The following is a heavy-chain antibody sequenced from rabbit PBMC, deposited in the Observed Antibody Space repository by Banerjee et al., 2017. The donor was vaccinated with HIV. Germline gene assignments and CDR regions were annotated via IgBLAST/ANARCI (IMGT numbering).Heavy chain of an antibody. V-gene: IGHV1S40*01. CDR3: ARGYVGSSGRINL. D-gene: IGHD8-1*01. Sequence: QSLEESGGDLVKPGASLTLTCTASGFTISSYYYMCWVRQAPGKGPEWIGYVGYGGDTYYASWAKGRFTISKTSSTTVTLQMTSLTAADTATYFCARGYVGSSGRINLWGPGTLVTVS. CDR2: VGYGGDT. J-gene: IGHJ4*01. CDR1: GFTISSYYY.